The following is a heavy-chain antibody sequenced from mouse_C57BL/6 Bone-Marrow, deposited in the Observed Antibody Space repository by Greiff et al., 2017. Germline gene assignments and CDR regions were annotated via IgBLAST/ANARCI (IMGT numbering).Heavy chain of an antibody. CDR3: ARGPVTTVVHFDY. CDR1: GYTFTSYW. D-gene: IGHD1-1*01. CDR2: IDPSDSYT. J-gene: IGHJ2*01. V-gene: IGHV1-50*01. Sequence: QVQLQQPGAELVKPGASVKLSCKASGYTFTSYWMQWVKQRPGQGLEWIGEIDPSDSYTNYNQKFKGKATLTVDTSSSTAYMQLSSLTSEDSAVYYCARGPVTTVVHFDYWGQGTTPTVSS.